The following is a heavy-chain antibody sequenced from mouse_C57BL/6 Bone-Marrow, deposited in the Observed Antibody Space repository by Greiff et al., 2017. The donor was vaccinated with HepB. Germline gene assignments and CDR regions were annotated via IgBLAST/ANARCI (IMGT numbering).Heavy chain of an antibody. CDR2: ISYDGSN. CDR1: GYSITSGYY. Sequence: EVQLVESGPGLVKPSQSLSLTCSVTGYSITSGYYWNWIRQFPGNKLEWMGYISYDGSNNYNPSLKNRISITRDTSKNQFFLKLNSVTTEDTATYYCARAGLRRDFDYWGQGTTLTVSS. V-gene: IGHV3-6*01. J-gene: IGHJ2*01. D-gene: IGHD2-4*01. CDR3: ARAGLRRDFDY.